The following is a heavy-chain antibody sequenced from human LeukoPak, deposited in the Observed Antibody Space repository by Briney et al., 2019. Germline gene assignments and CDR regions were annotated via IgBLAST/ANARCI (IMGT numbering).Heavy chain of an antibody. CDR2: ISISSGTT. CDR3: ARDLSYALDI. V-gene: IGHV3-48*02. D-gene: IGHD1-26*01. Sequence: GGSLRLSCAASGFTFNSYTMNWVRQAPGKGLEWISYISISSGTTFYADSVKGRFTISRDNAKNSLYLQMNSLRDEDAAVYYCARDLSYALDIWGQGTMVTVSS. J-gene: IGHJ3*02. CDR1: GFTFNSYT.